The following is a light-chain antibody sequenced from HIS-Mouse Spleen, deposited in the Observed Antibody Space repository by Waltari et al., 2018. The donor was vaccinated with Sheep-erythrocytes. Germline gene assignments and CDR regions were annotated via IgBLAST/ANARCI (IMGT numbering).Light chain of an antibody. CDR2: EDS. J-gene: IGLJ3*02. V-gene: IGLV3-10*01. CDR1: ALPKKY. Sequence: SYELQQPPSVSVSPGQTARITCSGDALPKKYAYWYQQKSGQAPVLVIYEDSKRPAGIPERCSCSSSGTMATLTISGAQVEDDAGYYCYSTDSSGNHWVFGGGTKLTVL. CDR3: YSTDSSGNHWV.